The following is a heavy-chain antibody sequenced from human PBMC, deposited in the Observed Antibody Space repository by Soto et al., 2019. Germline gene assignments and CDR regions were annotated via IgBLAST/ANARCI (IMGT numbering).Heavy chain of an antibody. CDR2: IKQDGSEK. CDR1: GFTFSSYW. J-gene: IGHJ4*02. V-gene: IGHV3-7*04. Sequence: PGGSLRLSCSACGFTFSSYWMSWVRQAPGKGLEWVANIKQDGSEKYYVDSVKGRFTISRDNAKNSLYLQMNSLRAEDTGVYYSAGAMYSGSYCCFDYWGQGPLVTVSS. CDR3: AGAMYSGSYCCFDY. D-gene: IGHD1-26*01.